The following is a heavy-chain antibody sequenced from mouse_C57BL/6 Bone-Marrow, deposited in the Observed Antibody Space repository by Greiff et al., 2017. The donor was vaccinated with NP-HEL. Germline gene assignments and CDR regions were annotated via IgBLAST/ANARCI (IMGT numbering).Heavy chain of an antibody. CDR2: IYPGSGST. CDR3: ARSECYYDGSSSFYAMDY. V-gene: IGHV1-55*01. J-gene: IGHJ4*01. D-gene: IGHD1-1*01. Sequence: QVQLQQPGAELVKPGASVKMSCKASGYTFTSYWITWVKQRPGQGLEWIGDIYPGSGSTNYNEKFKSKATLTVDTSSSTAYMQLSSLTSEDSAVYYCARSECYYDGSSSFYAMDYWGQGTSVTVSS. CDR1: GYTFTSYW.